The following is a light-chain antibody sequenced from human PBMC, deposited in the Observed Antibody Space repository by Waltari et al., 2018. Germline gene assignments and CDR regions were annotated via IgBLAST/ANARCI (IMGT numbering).Light chain of an antibody. CDR2: DAS. CDR3: QQRSNWPIT. Sequence: EIVLTQSPATLSLSPGERATLSCRASQGVSNYLAWYRQKPGQAPRLLIYDASNRSTGIPARFSGSGSGTDFTLTISSLEPEDFAVYYCQQRSNWPITFGQGTRVDIK. CDR1: QGVSNY. V-gene: IGKV3-11*01. J-gene: IGKJ5*01.